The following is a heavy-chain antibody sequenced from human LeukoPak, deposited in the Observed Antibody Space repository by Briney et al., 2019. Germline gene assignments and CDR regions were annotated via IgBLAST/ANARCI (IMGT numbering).Heavy chain of an antibody. CDR3: AREARGELPFDY. V-gene: IGHV4-39*02. J-gene: IGHJ4*02. D-gene: IGHD1-7*01. CDR1: GGSISSSSYY. Sequence: SETLSLTCTVSGGSISSSSYYWGWIRQPPGRGLEWIGSIYYSGSTYYNPSLKSRVTISVDTSKNQISLKLSSVTAADTAVYYCAREARGELPFDYWGQGTLVTVSS. CDR2: IYYSGST.